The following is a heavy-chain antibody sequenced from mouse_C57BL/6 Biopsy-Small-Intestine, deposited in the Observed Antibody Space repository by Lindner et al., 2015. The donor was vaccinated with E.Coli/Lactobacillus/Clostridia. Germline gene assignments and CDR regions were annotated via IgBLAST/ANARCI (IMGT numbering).Heavy chain of an antibody. CDR2: IDPSDSET. V-gene: IGHV1-52*01. CDR1: GYTFSNYW. Sequence: VQLQESGAELVKPGASVKLSCKASGYTFSNYWMHWVKQRPGQGLEWIGYIDPSDSETHYNQNFKDKATLTVDKSSSTAYMQLSSLTSEDSAVYYCAREARFITTMSRFAYWGQGTLVTVSA. J-gene: IGHJ3*01. D-gene: IGHD1-1*01. CDR3: AREARFITTMSRFAY.